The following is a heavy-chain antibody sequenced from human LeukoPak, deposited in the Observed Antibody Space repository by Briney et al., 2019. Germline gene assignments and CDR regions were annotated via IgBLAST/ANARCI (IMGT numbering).Heavy chain of an antibody. CDR3: ASTPYYDFWSGSLYYFDY. J-gene: IGHJ4*02. D-gene: IGHD3-3*01. V-gene: IGHV1-2*02. CDR1: GYTFTGYY. Sequence: ASVKVSCKASGYTFTGYYKHWVRQAPGQGLEWMGWINPNSGGTNYAQKFQGRVTMTRDTSISTAYMELSRLRSDDTAVYYCASTPYYDFWSGSLYYFDYWGQGTLVTVSS. CDR2: INPNSGGT.